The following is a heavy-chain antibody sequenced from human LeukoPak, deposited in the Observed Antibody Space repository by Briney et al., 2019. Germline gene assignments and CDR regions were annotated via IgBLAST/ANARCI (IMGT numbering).Heavy chain of an antibody. CDR2: VIYDGSNK. Sequence: PGGYLRLSCAASGFTFSSYGMHWVRQAPGKGREWVAVVIYDGSNKYYRDSVKGRFTISRDNSKNTLYLQMNSLRAEDTAVYYCAKENYYGSGSYQDYFDYWGQGTLVTGS. CDR1: GFTFSSYG. CDR3: AKENYYGSGSYQDYFDY. D-gene: IGHD3-10*01. J-gene: IGHJ4*02. V-gene: IGHV3-30*18.